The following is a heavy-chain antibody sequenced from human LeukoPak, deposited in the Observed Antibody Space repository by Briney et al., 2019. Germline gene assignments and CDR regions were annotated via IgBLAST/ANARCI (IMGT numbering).Heavy chain of an antibody. J-gene: IGHJ3*02. V-gene: IGHV1-18*01. D-gene: IGHD2-8*01. Sequence: ASVKVSYKACGYTVTRYGIRWVRQAPGQGLEWMGWISAYNGKTNYAQKLQGRGTMNTDTDTRKAYMEVRSLRADDTAVYYCARGDIVLMVYAMAFDIWGQGTMVTVSS. CDR2: ISAYNGKT. CDR1: GYTVTRYG. CDR3: ARGDIVLMVYAMAFDI.